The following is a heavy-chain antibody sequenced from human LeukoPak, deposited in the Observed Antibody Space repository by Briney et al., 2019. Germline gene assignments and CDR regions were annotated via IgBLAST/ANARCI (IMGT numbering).Heavy chain of an antibody. Sequence: PGGSLRLSCAASGFTFSGYGMHWVRQAPGKGLEWVAVIWYDGSNKYYADSVKGRFTISRDNSKNTLYLQMNSLRAEDTAVYYCARDSLPTDYDFWSGLDFDYWGQGTLVTVSS. CDR3: ARDSLPTDYDFWSGLDFDY. D-gene: IGHD3-3*01. CDR1: GFTFSGYG. CDR2: IWYDGSNK. J-gene: IGHJ4*02. V-gene: IGHV3-33*01.